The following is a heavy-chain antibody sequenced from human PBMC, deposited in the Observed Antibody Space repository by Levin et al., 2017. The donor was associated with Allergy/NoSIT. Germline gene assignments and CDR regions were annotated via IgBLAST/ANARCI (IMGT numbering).Heavy chain of an antibody. J-gene: IGHJ4*02. CDR3: ARNRGYRDDVILH. D-gene: IGHD5-12*01. CDR2: ISAHNGDT. Sequence: ASVKVSCKASGYTFNTFGITWVRQAPGQGLEWMGWISAHNGDTRYAQKLQGRVTMTTDTSTSTAYMELRSLRSDDTAVYYCARNRGYRDDVILHWGPGTLVTVSS. CDR1: GYTFNTFG. V-gene: IGHV1-18*01.